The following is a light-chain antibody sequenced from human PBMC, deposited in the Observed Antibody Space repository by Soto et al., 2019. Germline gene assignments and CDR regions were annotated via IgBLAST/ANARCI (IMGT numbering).Light chain of an antibody. CDR1: QSVSSY. J-gene: IGKJ5*01. CDR3: QQRSNWPPIT. CDR2: DAS. V-gene: IGKV3-11*01. Sequence: EIVLTQSPATLSWSPGERGTLSCRASQSVSSYLAWYQQKPGQAPRLLIYDASNRATGIPARFSGSGSGTDFTLTISSLEPEDFAVYYCQQRSNWPPITFGQGTRLEIK.